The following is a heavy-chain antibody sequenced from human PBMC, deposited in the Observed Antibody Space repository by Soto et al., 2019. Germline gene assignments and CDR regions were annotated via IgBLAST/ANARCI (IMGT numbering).Heavy chain of an antibody. CDR1: GYTFTSYP. D-gene: IGHD3-22*01. Sequence: GASVKVSCKASGYTFTSYPMHWVRQAPGQGLEWMGWINAGNGDTKYSQKFQGRVTITRDTSANTVYMELSSLRSEDTAVFYCARDWTHYDSSGPGAYWGQGTLVTVSS. CDR3: ARDWTHYDSSGPGAY. V-gene: IGHV1-3*01. CDR2: INAGNGDT. J-gene: IGHJ4*02.